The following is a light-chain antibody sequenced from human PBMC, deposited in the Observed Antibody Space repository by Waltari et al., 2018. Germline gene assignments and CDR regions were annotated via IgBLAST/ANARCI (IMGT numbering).Light chain of an antibody. CDR1: NRNIASNNF. J-gene: IGLJ3*02. CDR3: TSDAGDNRFAPDWG. V-gene: IGLV2-8*01. CDR2: EVN. Sequence: QSALTQPPSASGSPGQSVTISCTGTNRNIASNNFVSWYQPHPGKAPKLMIFEVNKRPSGVPGRFSGSKAGNTASLAVSGLQTGDEAEYFFTSDAGDNRFAPDWGFGGGTTLTVL.